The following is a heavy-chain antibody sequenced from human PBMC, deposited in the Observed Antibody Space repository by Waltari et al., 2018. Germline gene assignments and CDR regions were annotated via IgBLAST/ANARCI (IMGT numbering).Heavy chain of an antibody. D-gene: IGHD6-13*01. Sequence: QVQLQQWGAGLLKPSGTLSLTCAVYGGSFSGYSWSWIRQPPGKGLEWIGEINHSGITNYNPSLKSRVTISVDTSKNQFSLKLSSVTAADTAVYYCARGAEQQLVRGIDYWGQGTLVTVSS. J-gene: IGHJ4*02. CDR1: GGSFSGYS. V-gene: IGHV4-34*01. CDR2: INHSGIT. CDR3: ARGAEQQLVRGIDY.